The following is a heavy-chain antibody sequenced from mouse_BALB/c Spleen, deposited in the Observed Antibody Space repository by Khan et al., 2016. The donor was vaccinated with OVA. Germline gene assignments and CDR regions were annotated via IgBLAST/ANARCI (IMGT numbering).Heavy chain of an antibody. D-gene: IGHD2-14*01. J-gene: IGHJ4*01. Sequence: QMQLEESGPGLVAPSQSLSITCTVSGFSLSRYNIHWVRQPPGKGLEWLGMIWGGGGTDYNSNLKIRLSISKDKSKSQVFLKMNSLQTDDTAMYYCARAYYRYDGYYAMDYWVQGPSVTVSS. CDR1: GFSLSRYN. V-gene: IGHV2-6-4*01. CDR2: IWGGGGT. CDR3: ARAYYRYDGYYAMDY.